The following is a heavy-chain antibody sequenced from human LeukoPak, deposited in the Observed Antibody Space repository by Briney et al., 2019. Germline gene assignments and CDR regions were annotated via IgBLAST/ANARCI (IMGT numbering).Heavy chain of an antibody. J-gene: IGHJ4*02. CDR2: IRYDESKE. V-gene: IGHV3-30*02. Sequence: PGVSLRLSCAASGFTFSTYGMHWVRQSPGKGLEWVAFIRYDESKEFYADSLKGRFTVSRDNSQNTLFLQINSLRTEDTAVYYRAKALVTTLINTYQIDFWGQGTLVTVSS. CDR1: GFTFSTYG. D-gene: IGHD4-23*01. CDR3: AKALVTTLINTYQIDF.